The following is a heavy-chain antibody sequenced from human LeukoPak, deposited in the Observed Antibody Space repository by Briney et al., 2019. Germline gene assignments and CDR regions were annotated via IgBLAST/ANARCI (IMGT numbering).Heavy chain of an antibody. D-gene: IGHD3-10*01. CDR2: IYSGDTT. Sequence: GGSLRLSCAASGFTVSSNYMSWVRQAPGKGLEWVPVIYSGDTTYYADSVKGRFIISRDNSKNTLYLQMNSLRAEDTAVYYCARGTVTMVRGASDYWGQGTLVTVSS. V-gene: IGHV3-66*01. J-gene: IGHJ4*02. CDR3: ARGTVTMVRGASDY. CDR1: GFTVSSNY.